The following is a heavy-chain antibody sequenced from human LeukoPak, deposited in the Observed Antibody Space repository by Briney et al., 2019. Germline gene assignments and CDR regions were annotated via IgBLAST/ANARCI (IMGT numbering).Heavy chain of an antibody. V-gene: IGHV1-18*01. J-gene: IGHJ5*02. D-gene: IGHD3-3*01. CDR2: ISADNGNT. CDR3: ARDGEATPWFDP. Sequence: ASVKVSCKASGYTFTSYGISWVRQAPGQGLEWMGWISADNGNTNYGQKFQGRVTMTTDTSTSTAYMELRSLRSDDTAVYYCARDGEATPWFDPWGQGTLVTVSS. CDR1: GYTFTSYG.